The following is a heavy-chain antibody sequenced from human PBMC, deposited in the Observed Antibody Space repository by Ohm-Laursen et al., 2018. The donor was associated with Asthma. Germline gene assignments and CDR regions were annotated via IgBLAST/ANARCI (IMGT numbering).Heavy chain of an antibody. Sequence: ASVKVSCKASGYTFSNYYMHWVRQAPGHGLEWMGIINPSGSSTTYAQKFQGRLTMTRDTSTRTLYMEMSRLQSEDTAVYYCVSTLVSTRFTFDYWGQGTMVTVSS. CDR3: VSTLVSTRFTFDY. V-gene: IGHV1-46*03. CDR2: INPSGSST. CDR1: GYTFSNYY. D-gene: IGHD5/OR15-5a*01. J-gene: IGHJ4*02.